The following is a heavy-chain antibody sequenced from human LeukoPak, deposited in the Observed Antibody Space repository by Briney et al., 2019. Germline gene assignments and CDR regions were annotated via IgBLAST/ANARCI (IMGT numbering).Heavy chain of an antibody. V-gene: IGHV3-23*01. J-gene: IGHJ4*02. CDR2: ISGSGGST. CDR3: AKAQGGYSYFDY. CDR1: GFTFSSYA. Sequence: GGSLRLSCAASGFTFSSYAMSWVRQAPGKGLDLVSGISGSGGSTFNADSVKGRCTISRDNSKNTLYLQMHRLRAEDTAVYYCAKAQGGYSYFDYWGQGPLVTVSS. D-gene: IGHD3-22*01.